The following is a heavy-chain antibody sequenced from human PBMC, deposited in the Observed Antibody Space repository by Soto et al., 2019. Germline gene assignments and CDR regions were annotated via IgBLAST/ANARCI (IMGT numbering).Heavy chain of an antibody. CDR1: GGSISNYD. D-gene: IGHD1-26*01. J-gene: IGHJ4*02. Sequence: PSETLSLTCAVSGGSISNYDCSWIRQPPWKGLEWVGYIYYNGSTNYKPSLKSRVTISVDTSKNQFYLKLNSVTAADTAVYYCAREKWELLPFFDYLGQGTLFTLCS. CDR3: AREKWELLPFFDY. V-gene: IGHV4-59*01. CDR2: IYYNGST.